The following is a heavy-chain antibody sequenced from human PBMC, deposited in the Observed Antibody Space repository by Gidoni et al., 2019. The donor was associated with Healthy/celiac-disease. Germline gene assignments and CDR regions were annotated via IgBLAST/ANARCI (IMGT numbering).Heavy chain of an antibody. CDR2: SYPGDSDT. V-gene: IGHV5-51*01. Sequence: EVQLVQSGAEVNKPGESLKISCMVSGYSVTNYWIGWVRQMPGKGLEWMGISYPGDSDTRNSPSFQGQVTISADKSISTAYLQWSSLKASDTAMYDCARRGVAVAGPNWFDPWGQGTLVTVSS. D-gene: IGHD6-19*01. J-gene: IGHJ5*02. CDR1: GYSVTNYW. CDR3: ARRGVAVAGPNWFDP.